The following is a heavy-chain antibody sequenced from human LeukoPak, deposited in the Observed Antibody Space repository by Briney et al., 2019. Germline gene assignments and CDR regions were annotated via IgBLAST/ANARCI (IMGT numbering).Heavy chain of an antibody. CDR3: ARDLVAPGAFDI. CDR2: INYSGST. CDR1: GGSISSSSYY. Sequence: SETLSLTCTVSGGSISSSSYYWGWIRQPPGKGLEWIGSINYSGSTYYNPSLKSRVTISVDTSKNQFSLKLSSVTAADTAVYYCARDLVAPGAFDIWGQGTMVTVSS. J-gene: IGHJ3*02. D-gene: IGHD6-6*01. V-gene: IGHV4-39*07.